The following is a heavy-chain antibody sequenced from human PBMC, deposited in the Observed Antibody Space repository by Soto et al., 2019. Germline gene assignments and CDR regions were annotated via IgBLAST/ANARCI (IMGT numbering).Heavy chain of an antibody. V-gene: IGHV4-31*03. CDR3: ARGPYGDPAPRLDP. CDR1: GASISGDGYS. Sequence: QVQLQESGPGLVKPSQTLSLTCTVSGASISGDGYSWSWIRQQPGKGLQWIGYIYYSGSTSYTPSLKGRLTISADMSKNQLSIELTSVTAADTAIYYCARGPYGDPAPRLDPWGQGALVTVSS. CDR2: IYYSGST. J-gene: IGHJ5*02. D-gene: IGHD4-17*01.